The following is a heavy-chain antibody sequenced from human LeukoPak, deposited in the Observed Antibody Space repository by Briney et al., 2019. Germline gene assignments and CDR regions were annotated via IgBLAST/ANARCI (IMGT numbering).Heavy chain of an antibody. CDR2: ISAYNGNT. D-gene: IGHD3-10*01. J-gene: IGHJ2*01. V-gene: IGHV1-18*04. CDR3: ARLTMVRGVIYGIDWYFDL. Sequence: GASVKVSCKASGYTFTSNGISWVRQAPGQGLEWMGWISAYNGNTNYAQKFQGRVTMTTDTSTTTAYMELRSLRFDDTAVYYCARLTMVRGVIYGIDWYFDLWGRGTLVTVSS. CDR1: GYTFTSNG.